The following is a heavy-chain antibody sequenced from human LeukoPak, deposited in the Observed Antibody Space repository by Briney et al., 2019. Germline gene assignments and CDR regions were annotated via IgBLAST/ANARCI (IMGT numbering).Heavy chain of an antibody. Sequence: PSETLSLTCAVYGAGLSEYYWSWIRQSPGKGLEWMGEVAHKGPTVYSPTLNTKYNPSFKSRVTMSVDPSKNQFSLKLASVTVADTATYYCVRQGTNSGYYLLDYWGQGHLVIVSS. CDR1: GAGLSEYY. V-gene: IGHV4-34*01. CDR3: VRQGTNSGYYLLDY. D-gene: IGHD3-22*01. CDR2: VAHKGPTVYSPTLNT. J-gene: IGHJ4*02.